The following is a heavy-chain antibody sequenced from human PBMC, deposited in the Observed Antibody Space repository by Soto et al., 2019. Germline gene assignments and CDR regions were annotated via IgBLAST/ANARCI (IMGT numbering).Heavy chain of an antibody. CDR1: GGSIISASYS. Sequence: SETLSLTCAVSGGSIISASYSWNWIRQSPGRGLEWFGHIYSSGSTYYNPSLKSRVSISVDTSNNQFSLKLTSVTAADTAVYFCAREDAARIERWFDAWGQGILVTVSS. CDR3: AREDAARIERWFDA. J-gene: IGHJ5*02. CDR2: IYSSGST. V-gene: IGHV4-31*11. D-gene: IGHD6-6*01.